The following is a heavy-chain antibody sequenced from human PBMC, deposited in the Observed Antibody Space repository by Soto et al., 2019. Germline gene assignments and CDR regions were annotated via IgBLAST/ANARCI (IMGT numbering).Heavy chain of an antibody. CDR1: GVSITPYF. CDR2: IYASGRT. D-gene: IGHD3-9*01. J-gene: IGHJ2*01. Sequence: QVQLQESGPGLVKPSETLSLTCTVSGVSITPYFWSWIRQPAGQAPEWVGQIYASGRTTYNPSLKSRVTMFVSQTQVSLRLTSVTAADTAVYYCARHFDVDPSLDQYYFDLWGRGALVTVSS. CDR3: ARHFDVDPSLDQYYFDL. V-gene: IGHV4-4*07.